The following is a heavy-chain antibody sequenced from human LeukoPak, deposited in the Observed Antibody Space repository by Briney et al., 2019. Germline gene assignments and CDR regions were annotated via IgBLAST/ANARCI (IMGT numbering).Heavy chain of an antibody. D-gene: IGHD2-2*01. Sequence: ASVKVSCKASGYTFTSYYMHWVRQAPGQGLEWMGIINPSGGSTSYAQKFQGRVTMTRDTSTSTVYMELSSLRSEDTAVYYCARAGRYCSSTSRRNYYYYGMDVWGQGTTVTVSS. J-gene: IGHJ6*02. CDR1: GYTFTSYY. V-gene: IGHV1-46*01. CDR2: INPSGGST. CDR3: ARAGRYCSSTSRRNYYYYGMDV.